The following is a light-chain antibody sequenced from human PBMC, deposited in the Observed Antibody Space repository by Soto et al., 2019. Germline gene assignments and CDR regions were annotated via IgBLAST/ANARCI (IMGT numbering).Light chain of an antibody. CDR3: SSYTSSNTYV. J-gene: IGLJ1*01. CDR2: EVS. V-gene: IGLV2-14*01. CDR1: SSDVGGYNY. Sequence: QSVLTQPASVSGSPGQSITISCTGTSSDVGGYNYVSWYQQHPGKAPKLMIYEVSNRPSGVSNRFSGSKSGNTASLTNSGLQAEDEADYYCSSYTSSNTYVFGTRTKVT.